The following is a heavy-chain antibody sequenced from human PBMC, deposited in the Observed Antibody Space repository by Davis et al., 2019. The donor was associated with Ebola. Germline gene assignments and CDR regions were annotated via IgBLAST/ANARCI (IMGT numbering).Heavy chain of an antibody. CDR3: ARVRYYYDSSGYYDY. CDR2: IIPIFGTA. CDR1: GGTFSSYA. D-gene: IGHD3-22*01. J-gene: IGHJ4*02. Sequence: AASVTVSCKASGGTFSSYAIRWVRQAPRPGLEWMGGIIPIFGTANYAQKFQGRVTITADKSTSTAYMELSSLRSEDTAVYYCARVRYYYDSSGYYDYWGQGTLVTVSS. V-gene: IGHV1-69*06.